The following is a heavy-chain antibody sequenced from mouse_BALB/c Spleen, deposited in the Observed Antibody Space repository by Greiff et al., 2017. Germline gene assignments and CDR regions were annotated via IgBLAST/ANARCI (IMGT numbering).Heavy chain of an antibody. V-gene: IGHV5-2*01. D-gene: IGHD1-1*01. Sequence: EVMLVESGGGLVQPGESLKLSCESNEYEFPSHDMSWVRKTPEKGLELVAAINSDGGSTYYPDTMERRIIISRDNAKKTRYLQMSSLRSEDAALYYCARDYGSSYGFAYWGQGTLVTVSA. CDR1: EYEFPSHD. CDR2: INSDGGST. CDR3: ARDYGSSYGFAY. J-gene: IGHJ3*01.